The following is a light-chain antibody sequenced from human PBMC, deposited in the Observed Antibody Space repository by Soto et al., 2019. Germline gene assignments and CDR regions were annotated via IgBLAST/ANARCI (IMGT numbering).Light chain of an antibody. Sequence: ETQITPSPSALFSSVGHRDTTPFQASQNINNYLNWYQQKPGRAPKLLIYDASNLEAGVPSRFRGSGSGTDFTFTISRLQPEDIATYYCQQYENLPTVGQGTRLEIK. CDR2: DAS. V-gene: IGKV1-33*01. CDR1: QNINNY. CDR3: QQYENLPT. J-gene: IGKJ5*01.